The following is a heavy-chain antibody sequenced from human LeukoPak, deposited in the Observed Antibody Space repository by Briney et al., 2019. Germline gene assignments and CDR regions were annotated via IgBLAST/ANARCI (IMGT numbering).Heavy chain of an antibody. Sequence: GGSLRLSCTASGFTFGDYAMSWVRQAPGKGLEWVGFIRSKAYGGTTEYAASVKGRFTISRDDSKSIAYLQMNSLKTEGTAVYYCTRERDGLDYWGQGTLVTVSS. CDR2: IRSKAYGGTT. V-gene: IGHV3-49*04. D-gene: IGHD5-24*01. CDR1: GFTFGDYA. CDR3: TRERDGLDY. J-gene: IGHJ4*02.